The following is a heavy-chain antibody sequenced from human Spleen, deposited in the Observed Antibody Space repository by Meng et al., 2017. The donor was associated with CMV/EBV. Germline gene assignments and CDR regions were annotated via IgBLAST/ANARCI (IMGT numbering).Heavy chain of an antibody. Sequence: GESLKISCAASGFTFSDYYMSWIRQAPGKGLEWISYISSSVSSTIYYADSVKGRFAISRDNAKNSLYLQMNSLRAEDTAVYYCAKGGYCSSTSCEGVTTWGGPYYWGQGTLVTVSS. CDR3: AKGGYCSSTSCEGVTTWGGPYY. V-gene: IGHV3-11*01. J-gene: IGHJ4*02. D-gene: IGHD2-2*01. CDR1: GFTFSDYY. CDR2: ISSSVSSTI.